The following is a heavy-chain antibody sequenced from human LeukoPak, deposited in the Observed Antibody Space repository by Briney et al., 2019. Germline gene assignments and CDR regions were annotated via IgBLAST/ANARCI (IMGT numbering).Heavy chain of an antibody. CDR3: ARDPVAAPPNWFDP. J-gene: IGHJ5*02. Sequence: PGGSLRLSCAASGFTFSSYSMNWVRQAPGKGLEWVSYISSRSTIYYADSVKGRFTISRDNAKNSLYLQMNSLRDEDTAVHYCARDPVAAPPNWFDPWGQGTLVTVSS. D-gene: IGHD6-6*01. V-gene: IGHV3-48*02. CDR2: ISSRSTI. CDR1: GFTFSSYS.